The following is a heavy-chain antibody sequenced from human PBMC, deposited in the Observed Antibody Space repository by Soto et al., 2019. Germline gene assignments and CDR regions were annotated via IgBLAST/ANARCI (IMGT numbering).Heavy chain of an antibody. Sequence: VQLVESGGGVVQPGRSLRLSCAASGFTFNNYAMHWVRQAPGKGLEWVAVISYDGNNQYYADSVKGRFAISRDNSKNTLYLQMNSLRDEDTAVYYCARDRVYYYDSSGYYNFEYWGQGSRVTVSS. CDR3: ARDRVYYYDSSGYYNFEY. V-gene: IGHV3-30*09. J-gene: IGHJ4*02. CDR1: GFTFNNYA. CDR2: ISYDGNNQ. D-gene: IGHD3-22*01.